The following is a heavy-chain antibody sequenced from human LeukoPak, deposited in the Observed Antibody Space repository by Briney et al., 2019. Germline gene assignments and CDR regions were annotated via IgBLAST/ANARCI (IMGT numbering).Heavy chain of an antibody. CDR3: ARESTNTVTFDY. CDR1: GGSISSYH. D-gene: IGHD4-17*01. J-gene: IGHJ4*02. CDR2: IYYSGST. V-gene: IGHV4-59*12. Sequence: PSETLSLTCTVSGGSISSYHWSWIRQPPGKELEWIGYIYYSGSTYYNPSLKSRVTISVDTSKNQISLKLSSVTVADTAVYYCARESTNTVTFDYWGQGTLVTVSS.